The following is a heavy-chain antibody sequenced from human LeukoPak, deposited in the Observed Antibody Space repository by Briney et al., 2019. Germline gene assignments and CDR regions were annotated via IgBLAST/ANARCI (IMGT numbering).Heavy chain of an antibody. J-gene: IGHJ4*02. Sequence: EPGGSLRLSCAASGFTVSSNYMSWVRQAPGKGLEWVSVIYSGGSTYYADSVKGRFTISRDNSKNSLYLQMNSLRAEDTAMYYCARGRYSGTTYYFDYWGQGTLVTVSS. CDR1: GFTVSSNY. V-gene: IGHV3-53*01. D-gene: IGHD5-12*01. CDR3: ARGRYSGTTYYFDY. CDR2: IYSGGST.